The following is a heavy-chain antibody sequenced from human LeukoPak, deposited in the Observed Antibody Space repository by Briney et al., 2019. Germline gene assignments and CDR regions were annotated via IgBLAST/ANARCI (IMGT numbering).Heavy chain of an antibody. CDR2: IYYSGST. CDR3: ARNPQYYHDSSGYDWYFDL. J-gene: IGHJ2*01. V-gene: IGHV4-59*08. D-gene: IGHD3-22*01. CDR1: GGSISNFH. Sequence: SETLSLTCTVSGGSISNFHWSWLRQPPGKGLEWIGSIYYSGSTNYNSSLKSRVTISVDTSKNQFSLKLRSVTAADTAVYYCARNPQYYHDSSGYDWYFDLWGRGTLVTVSS.